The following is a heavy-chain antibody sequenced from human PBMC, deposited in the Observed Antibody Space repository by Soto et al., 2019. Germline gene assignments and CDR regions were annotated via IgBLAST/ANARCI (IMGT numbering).Heavy chain of an antibody. D-gene: IGHD4-17*01. J-gene: IGHJ4*02. CDR1: GFTFSTYW. V-gene: IGHV3-7*01. CDR2: IKQDGRGE. Sequence: EVQLVESGGGLVQPGGSLRLSCAASGFTFSTYWMSWVRQAPGKGLERVANIKQDGRGENYVDSVEGRFTISRDNAKNSLYLQMNSLRAEDTAVYYCARGKATVTPGYFDYWAQGRLVAVSS. CDR3: ARGKATVTPGYFDY.